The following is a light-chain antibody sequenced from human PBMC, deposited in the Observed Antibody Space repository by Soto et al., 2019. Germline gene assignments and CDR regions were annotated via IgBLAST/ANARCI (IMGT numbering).Light chain of an antibody. V-gene: IGKV1D-16*01. J-gene: IGKJ4*01. CDR2: VAS. CDR1: QDINSW. CDR3: QQYNIYPLT. Sequence: DVQMTQSPSSLSASVGDRVTITCRASQDINSWLAWYQQKPGKAPKSLIYVASSLQTGVPLRFSGSGSGTVFTLSISSLQPEDSATYYCQQYNIYPLTFGGGTKVEIK.